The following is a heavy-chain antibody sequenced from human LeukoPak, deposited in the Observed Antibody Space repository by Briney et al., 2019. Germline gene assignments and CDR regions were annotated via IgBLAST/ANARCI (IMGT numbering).Heavy chain of an antibody. CDR2: IKQDGSEK. J-gene: IGHJ4*02. CDR3: ARDRTRCPY. CDR1: GFTFSTSW. V-gene: IGHV3-7*01. Sequence: GGSLTVSCAASGFTFSTSWMSWVRQAPGKGLEWVANIKQDGSEKYYVDSVKGRFTISRDNAKNSLYLQMNSLRAEDTAVYYCARDRTRCPYWGQGTLVTVSS. D-gene: IGHD1-7*01.